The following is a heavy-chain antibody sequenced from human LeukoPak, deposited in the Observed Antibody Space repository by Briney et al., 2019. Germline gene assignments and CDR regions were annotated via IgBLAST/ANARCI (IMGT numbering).Heavy chain of an antibody. CDR3: AKFSDQGDAFDI. CDR1: GFTFSNYA. J-gene: IGHJ3*02. Sequence: QPVGSLRLSCAASGFTFSNYAMNWVRQAPGRGLEWVSGISDSGGSTFYANSVKGRFTMSRDNSKNTLYLQMNSLRAEDTAVYYCAKFSDQGDAFDIWGQGTMVTVSS. CDR2: ISDSGGST. V-gene: IGHV3-23*01.